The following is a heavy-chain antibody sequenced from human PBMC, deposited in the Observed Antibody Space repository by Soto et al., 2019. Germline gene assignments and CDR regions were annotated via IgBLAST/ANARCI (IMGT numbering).Heavy chain of an antibody. CDR3: ARVEVVPAAILVGEFDY. D-gene: IGHD2-2*02. V-gene: IGHV5-51*01. CDR2: IYPGDSDT. CDR1: GYSFTIYW. Sequence: GESLKISCNGSGYSFTIYWIGWVRQMPGKGLEWMGIIYPGDSDTRYSPTFQGQVTVSADKSISTAYLQWSSLKASDTAMYYCARVEVVPAAILVGEFDYWGQGTLVTVSS. J-gene: IGHJ4*02.